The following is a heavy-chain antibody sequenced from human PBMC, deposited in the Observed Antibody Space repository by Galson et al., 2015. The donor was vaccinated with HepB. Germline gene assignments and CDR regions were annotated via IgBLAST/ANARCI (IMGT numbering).Heavy chain of an antibody. CDR3: ARTSLGSHWFDP. CDR2: IDWDDDK. D-gene: IGHD7-27*01. CDR1: GFSLSTSGMC. J-gene: IGHJ5*02. Sequence: PALVKPTQPLTLTCTFSGFSLSTSGMCVNWIRQPPGKALEWLARIDWDDDKYYSTSLKTRLTISKDTSKNQVVLIMTNMDPVDTATYYCARTSLGSHWFDPWGQGTLVTVSS. V-gene: IGHV2-70*11.